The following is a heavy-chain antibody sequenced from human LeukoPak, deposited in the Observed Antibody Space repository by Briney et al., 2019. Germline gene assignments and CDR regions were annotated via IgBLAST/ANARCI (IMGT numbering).Heavy chain of an antibody. J-gene: IGHJ6*03. CDR2: ISSSVSSI. CDR1: GFIFSDYY. CDR3: ALEGYYYDSRDYYMDV. D-gene: IGHD3-22*01. Sequence: GGSLRLSCAASGFIFSDYYMSWIRQAPGKGLEWVSYISSSVSSIYYADSVKGRFTISRDNAKDSLYLQMNSLRAEDTAVYYCALEGYYYDSRDYYMDVWGKGTTVTIPS. V-gene: IGHV3-11*04.